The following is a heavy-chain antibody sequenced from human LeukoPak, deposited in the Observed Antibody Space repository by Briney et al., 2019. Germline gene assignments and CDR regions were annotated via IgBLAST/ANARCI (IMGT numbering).Heavy chain of an antibody. CDR3: ARDLLTYYYDSSGYYFDY. CDR1: GYTFTSYG. D-gene: IGHD3-22*01. V-gene: IGHV1-18*01. J-gene: IGHJ4*02. CDR2: ISAYNGNT. Sequence: ASVKVSCKASGYTFTSYGISWVRQAPGQGLEWMGWISAYNGNTNYAQKLQGRVTMTTDTSTSTAYMELRSLRSDDTAVYYCARDLLTYYYDSSGYYFDYWGQGTLVTVSS.